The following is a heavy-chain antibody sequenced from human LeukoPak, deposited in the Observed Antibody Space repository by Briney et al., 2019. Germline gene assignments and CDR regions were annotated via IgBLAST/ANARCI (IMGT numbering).Heavy chain of an antibody. CDR3: AKEAKSGYHFDY. J-gene: IGHJ4*02. Sequence: GRSLRLSCAASGFTFSSYGMHWVRQAPGKGQEWVAVISYDGSNKYYADSVKGRFTISRDNSKNTLYLQMNSLRAEDTAVYYCAKEAKSGYHFDYWGQGTLVTVSS. CDR2: ISYDGSNK. D-gene: IGHD3-22*01. CDR1: GFTFSSYG. V-gene: IGHV3-30*18.